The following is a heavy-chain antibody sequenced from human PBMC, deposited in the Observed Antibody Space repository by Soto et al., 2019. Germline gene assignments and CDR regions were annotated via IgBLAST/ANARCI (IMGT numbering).Heavy chain of an antibody. V-gene: IGHV1-69*01. CDR2: IIPIFGTA. J-gene: IGHJ5*02. CDR3: ASVYSSSWPNWFDP. D-gene: IGHD6-13*01. Sequence: VSRAAPVHTIPSENINCVRQAPGQGLEWMGGIIPIFGTANYAQKFQGRVTITADESTSTAYMELSSLRSEDTAVYYCASVYSSSWPNWFDPWGQGTLVTVSS. CDR1: VHTIPSEN.